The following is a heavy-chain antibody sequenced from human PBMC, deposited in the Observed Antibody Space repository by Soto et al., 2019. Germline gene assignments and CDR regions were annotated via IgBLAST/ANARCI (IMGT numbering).Heavy chain of an antibody. V-gene: IGHV2-5*02. J-gene: IGHJ6*02. CDR2: IYWDDDK. D-gene: IGHD2-15*01. CDR3: AHVPRIFNRNYGMDV. Sequence: QITLKESGPTLVKPTQTLTLTCTFSGFSLSTSGVGVGWIRQPPGKALEWLALIYWDDDKRYSPSLKSRLTTXXDXSXXQVVLTMTNMDPVDTATYYCAHVPRIFNRNYGMDVWGQGTTVTVSS. CDR1: GFSLSTSGVG.